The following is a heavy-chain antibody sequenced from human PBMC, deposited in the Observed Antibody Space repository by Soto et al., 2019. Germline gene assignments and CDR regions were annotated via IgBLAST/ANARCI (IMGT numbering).Heavy chain of an antibody. CDR1: GFSLSNAKMG. CDR3: VRTYKAYGDFYWFDP. Sequence: QVTLKESGPFLMKPTETLMLTCTVSGFSLSNAKMGVSWIRQSPGKALEWLAHISPNDEKTYTPSLRTRLSISTDASKSLVVFTMTNVDPVDTATYFCVRTYKAYGDFYWFDPWGQGTPVTVSS. J-gene: IGHJ5*02. CDR2: ISPNDEK. V-gene: IGHV2-26*01. D-gene: IGHD4-17*01.